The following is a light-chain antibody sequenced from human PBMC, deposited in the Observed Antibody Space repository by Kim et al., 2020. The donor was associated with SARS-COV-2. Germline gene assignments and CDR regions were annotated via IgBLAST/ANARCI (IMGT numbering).Light chain of an antibody. V-gene: IGKV3-15*01. J-gene: IGKJ4*01. CDR3: QQYNNWPPLT. CDR1: QSVSSN. Sequence: VSPGERATLSCRASQSVSSNLAWYQQKPGQAPRLLIYGASTRATGIPARFSGSGSGTEFTLTISSLQSEDFAVYYCQQYNNWPPLTFGGGTKVDIK. CDR2: GAS.